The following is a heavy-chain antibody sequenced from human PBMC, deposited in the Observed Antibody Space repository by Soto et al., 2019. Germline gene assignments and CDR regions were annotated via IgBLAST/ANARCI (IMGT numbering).Heavy chain of an antibody. D-gene: IGHD3-22*01. CDR3: ARHVLYESSGAIGY. CDR1: GFSFNSHG. Sequence: GGSLRLSCAASGFSFNSHGMHWVRQAPGKGLEWVAVIWYDGNPKYYADSVKGRFTISRDNSKNTLYLEMNSLRAEETAVYYCARHVLYESSGAIGYWGQGALVPVS. V-gene: IGHV3-33*01. J-gene: IGHJ4*02. CDR2: IWYDGNPK.